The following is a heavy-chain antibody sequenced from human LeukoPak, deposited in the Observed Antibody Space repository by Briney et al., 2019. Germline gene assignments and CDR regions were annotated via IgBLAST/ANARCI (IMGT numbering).Heavy chain of an antibody. D-gene: IGHD2-2*03. CDR2: ISGYNGNT. V-gene: IGHV1-18*01. Sequence: GASVKVSCKASGYTFANYGITWVRQAPGQGLEWMGWISGYNGNTNYAQKLQGRVTMTTDTSTSTAYMELRSLRSDDTVVYYCAREVDIADAFDIWGQGTMVTVSS. J-gene: IGHJ3*02. CDR1: GYTFANYG. CDR3: AREVDIADAFDI.